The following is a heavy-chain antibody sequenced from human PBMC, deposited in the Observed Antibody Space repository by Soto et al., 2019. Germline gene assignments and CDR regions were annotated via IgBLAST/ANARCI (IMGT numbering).Heavy chain of an antibody. J-gene: IGHJ6*02. Sequence: QVQLVESGGGVVQPGRSLRLSCAASGFTFSLYGMHWVRQAPGKGLEWVAVIWYDGSNKFYADSVKGRFTISRDNSKNTLYLQMNSLRDEDTAVYYCARGLRGISFYGMDVWGQGTTVFVSS. CDR1: GFTFSLYG. CDR2: IWYDGSNK. V-gene: IGHV3-33*01. D-gene: IGHD3-16*01. CDR3: ARGLRGISFYGMDV.